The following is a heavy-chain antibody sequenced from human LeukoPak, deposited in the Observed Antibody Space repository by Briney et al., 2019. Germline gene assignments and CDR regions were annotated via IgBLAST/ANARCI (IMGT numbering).Heavy chain of an antibody. Sequence: GGSLRLSCAASGFTFSSYAMSWVRQAPGKGLEWVSAISGSGDNTYYADSVKGRFTVSRDNSKNTLYVQMNSLRAEDTAIYYCAKPARVGAVDYWGQGTLVTVSS. CDR2: ISGSGDNT. CDR1: GFTFSSYA. V-gene: IGHV3-23*01. CDR3: AKPARVGAVDY. J-gene: IGHJ4*02. D-gene: IGHD6-13*01.